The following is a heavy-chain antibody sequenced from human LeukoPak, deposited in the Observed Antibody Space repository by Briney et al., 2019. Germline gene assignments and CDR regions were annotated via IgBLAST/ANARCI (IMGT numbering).Heavy chain of an antibody. Sequence: GSLRLSCAASGFTFSNYWMNWVRQPPGKGLEWIGEINHSGSTNYNPSLKSRVTISVDTSKNQFSLKLTSVTAADTAVYYCARVEKKSSSWYGQGLNWFAPWGQGTLVTVSS. J-gene: IGHJ5*02. CDR3: ARVEKKSSSWYGQGLNWFAP. D-gene: IGHD6-13*01. CDR1: GFTFSNYW. V-gene: IGHV4-34*01. CDR2: INHSGST.